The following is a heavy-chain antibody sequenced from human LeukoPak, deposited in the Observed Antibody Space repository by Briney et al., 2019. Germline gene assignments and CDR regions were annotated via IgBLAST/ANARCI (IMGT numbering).Heavy chain of an antibody. CDR2: FSGSGDST. J-gene: IGHJ4*02. CDR1: GFTFSSYA. D-gene: IGHD6-13*01. CDR3: AKTRPLDSSSWSHGDY. Sequence: GGSLRLSCAASGFTFSSYAMSWVRQAPGNGREWVSAFSGSGDSTYYGDSVKGRFTISRDNSKNTLYLQMNSLRAEDTAVYYCAKTRPLDSSSWSHGDYWGQGTLVTVSS. V-gene: IGHV3-23*01.